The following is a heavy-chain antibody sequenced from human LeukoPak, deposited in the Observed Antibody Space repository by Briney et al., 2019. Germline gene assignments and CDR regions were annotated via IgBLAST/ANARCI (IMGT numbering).Heavy chain of an antibody. D-gene: IGHD3-22*01. CDR3: AGSTETYFYDSSGYYY. Sequence: SETLSLTCTVSGGSISSYYWSWVRQPPGKGLEWIGYIYYSGSTNYNPSLKSRVTISVDTSKNQFSLKLSSVTAADTAVYYCAGSTETYFYDSSGYYYWGQGTLVTVSS. CDR2: IYYSGST. J-gene: IGHJ4*02. V-gene: IGHV4-59*01. CDR1: GGSISSYY.